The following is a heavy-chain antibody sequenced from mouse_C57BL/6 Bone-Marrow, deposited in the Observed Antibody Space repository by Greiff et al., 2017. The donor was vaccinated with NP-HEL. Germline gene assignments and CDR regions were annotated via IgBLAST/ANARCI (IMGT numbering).Heavy chain of an antibody. D-gene: IGHD2-4*01. V-gene: IGHV5-16*01. Sequence: EVQLVESEGGLVQPGSSMKLSCTASGFTFSDYYMAWVRQVPEKGLEWVANINYDGSSTYYLDSLKSRFIISRDNAKNILYLQMSSLKSEDTGTYYCAREGGLRRRTYAMDYWGQGTSVTVSS. CDR2: INYDGSST. CDR1: GFTFSDYY. CDR3: AREGGLRRRTYAMDY. J-gene: IGHJ4*01.